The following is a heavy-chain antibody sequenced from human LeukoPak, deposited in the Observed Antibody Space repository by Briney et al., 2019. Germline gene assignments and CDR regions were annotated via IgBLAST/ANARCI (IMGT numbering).Heavy chain of an antibody. V-gene: IGHV4-59*01. CDR1: GGSFSSYH. D-gene: IGHD3-9*01. Sequence: SETLSLTCTVSGGSFSSYHWSWIRQPPGKGLEWIGYIYYSGSTNYNTSLKSRETISVDTSKNQFSLKLSSVTAADTAVYYCARDSMLRYFDWLPNYYYGMDVWGQGTTVTVSS. J-gene: IGHJ6*02. CDR2: IYYSGST. CDR3: ARDSMLRYFDWLPNYYYGMDV.